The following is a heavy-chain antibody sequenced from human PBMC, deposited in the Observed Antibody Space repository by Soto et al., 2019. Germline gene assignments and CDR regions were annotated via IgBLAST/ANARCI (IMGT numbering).Heavy chain of an antibody. CDR1: GGTFSSYA. CDR3: ARALWFGEPAHYYYGMDV. CDR2: IIPIFGTA. D-gene: IGHD3-10*01. J-gene: IGHJ6*02. V-gene: IGHV1-69*06. Sequence: SVKVSCKASGGTFSSYAISWVRQAPGQGLEWMGGIIPIFGTANYAQKFQGRVTITADKSTSTAYMELSSLRSEDTAVYYCARALWFGEPAHYYYGMDVWGQGTTVTV.